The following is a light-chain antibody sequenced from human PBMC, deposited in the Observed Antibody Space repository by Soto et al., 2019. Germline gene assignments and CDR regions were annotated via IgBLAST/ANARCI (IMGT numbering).Light chain of an antibody. CDR2: DVS. V-gene: IGLV2-14*03. Sequence: QSALTQPASVSGSPGQSITISCTGTSSDVGTYNYVSWYQQHPGKAPKVIIYDVSNRPSGVSNRFSGSKSGNTASLTISGLQAEDEADYYCSSYIGSSTSVIFGGGTKLTVL. J-gene: IGLJ2*01. CDR3: SSYIGSSTSVI. CDR1: SSDVGTYNY.